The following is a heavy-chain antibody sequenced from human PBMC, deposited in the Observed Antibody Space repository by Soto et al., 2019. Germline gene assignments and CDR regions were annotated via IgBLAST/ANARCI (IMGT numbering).Heavy chain of an antibody. CDR2: INAGNGNT. V-gene: IGHV1-3*01. CDR1: GYTFTSYA. D-gene: IGHD3-3*01. CDR3: ARTYYDFWSGPVGSTNWFDP. Sequence: ASVKVSCKASGYTFTSYAMHWVRQAPGQRLEWMGWINAGNGNTKYSQKFQGRVTITRDTSASTAYMELSSLRSEDTAVYYCARTYYDFWSGPVGSTNWFDPWGQGTLVTVSS. J-gene: IGHJ5*02.